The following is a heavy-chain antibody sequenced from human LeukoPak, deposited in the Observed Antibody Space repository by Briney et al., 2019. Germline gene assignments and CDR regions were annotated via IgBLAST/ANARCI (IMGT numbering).Heavy chain of an antibody. D-gene: IGHD4-4*01. CDR2: IYSGGST. J-gene: IGHJ6*02. Sequence: GGSLRLSCAASGFTVSSNYMSWVRQAPGKGLEWVSVIYSGGSTYYADSVKGRFTISRDNSKNTLYLQMNSLRAEDTAVYYCARGRLQSNPYNYYYGMDVWGQGTTVTVSS. V-gene: IGHV3-66*01. CDR3: ARGRLQSNPYNYYYGMDV. CDR1: GFTVSSNY.